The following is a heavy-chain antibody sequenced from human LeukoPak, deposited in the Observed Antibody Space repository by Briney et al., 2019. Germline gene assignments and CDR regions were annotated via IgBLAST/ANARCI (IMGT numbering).Heavy chain of an antibody. Sequence: SETLSLTCAVSGYSISSGYYWGWIRQPSGKGLEWIGSIYHSGSTYYNPSLKSRVTISVDTSKNQFSLKLSSVTAADTAVYYCARHQLRFLEWFLPPLDYWGQGTLVTVSS. CDR3: ARHQLRFLEWFLPPLDY. CDR2: IYHSGST. J-gene: IGHJ4*02. V-gene: IGHV4-38-2*01. CDR1: GYSISSGYY. D-gene: IGHD3-3*01.